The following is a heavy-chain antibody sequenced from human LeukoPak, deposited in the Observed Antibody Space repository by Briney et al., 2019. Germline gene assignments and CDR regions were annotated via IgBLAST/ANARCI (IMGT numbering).Heavy chain of an antibody. J-gene: IGHJ3*02. V-gene: IGHV3-23*01. CDR3: VQEGPRGLAFDI. CDR2: ISGSGGGT. CDR1: GVTLSSYV. Sequence: GGSLRLSCEASGVTLSSYVMSWVRQAPGRGPEWVSGISGSGGGTYYADSVKGRFALSRDNSKNTLYLQMNSLRAEDTAVYYCVQEGPRGLAFDIWGQGTKVTVSS.